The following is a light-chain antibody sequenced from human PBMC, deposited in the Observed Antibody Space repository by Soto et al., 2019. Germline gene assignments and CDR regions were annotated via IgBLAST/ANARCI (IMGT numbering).Light chain of an antibody. CDR2: GAS. CDR3: QQVESYPST. J-gene: IGKJ4*01. CDR1: QSVSSSY. Sequence: EIVLTQSPGTLSLSPGERATLSCRASQSVSSSYLAWYQQKPGQAPRLLIYGASSRATGIPDRFSGSGSGTDFTLTISRLEPEDFATYYCQQVESYPSTFGGGTKVEMK. V-gene: IGKV3-20*01.